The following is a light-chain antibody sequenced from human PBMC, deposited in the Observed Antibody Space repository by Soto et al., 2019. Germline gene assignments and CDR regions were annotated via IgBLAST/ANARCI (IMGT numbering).Light chain of an antibody. V-gene: IGKV3-20*01. CDR1: QSVSNNY. CDR2: VAS. CDR3: HQYGSSGT. Sequence: EIVLTQSPGTLSLSPGERATLSCRASQSVSNNYLSWYQQKPGQSPRLLIYVASNRATGRPDRFSGSGSGTNFTLTINRREPEDFAVYYCHQYGSSGTFGQGTKVDIK. J-gene: IGKJ1*01.